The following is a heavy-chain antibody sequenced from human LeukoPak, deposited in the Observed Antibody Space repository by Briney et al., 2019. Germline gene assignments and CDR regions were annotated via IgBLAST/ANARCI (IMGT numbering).Heavy chain of an antibody. D-gene: IGHD6-6*01. V-gene: IGHV1-18*01. CDR2: ISAYNGNT. J-gene: IGHJ5*02. Sequence: ASVKVSCKASDYTFTSYGISWVRQAPGQGLEWMGWISAYNGNTNYAQKFQGRVTMTTDTSTSTAYMELRSLRSDDTAVYYCAREVPVGGSSSFWGGVNWFDPWGQGTLVTVSS. CDR1: DYTFTSYG. CDR3: AREVPVGGSSSFWGGVNWFDP.